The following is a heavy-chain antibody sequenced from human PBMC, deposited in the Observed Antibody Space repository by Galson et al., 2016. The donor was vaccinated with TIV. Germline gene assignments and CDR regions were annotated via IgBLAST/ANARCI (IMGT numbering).Heavy chain of an antibody. CDR3: ARVDAGGWYRHLQD. V-gene: IGHV2-5*02. CDR1: GFSLNTHGMA. J-gene: IGHJ1*01. CDR2: ISWDDDK. Sequence: PALVKPTQTLTLTCTFSGFSLNTHGMAVGWIRQAPGKALEWLALISWDDDKRYSAPLKSRLSISKDTSRNQVVLTMTNLDPADTATYYCARVDAGGWYRHLQDWGQGTLVIVST. D-gene: IGHD6-19*01.